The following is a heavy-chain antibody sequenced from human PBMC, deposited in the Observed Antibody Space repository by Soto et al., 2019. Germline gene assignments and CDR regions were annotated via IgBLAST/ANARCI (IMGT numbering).Heavy chain of an antibody. V-gene: IGHV3-7*01. D-gene: IGHD3-9*01. Sequence: GGSLRLSCAASGFTFSSYWMSWILQAPGKGLEWVANIKQDGSEKYYVDSVKGRSTISRDNDKNSLYLQMNSLRAEDTAVYYCARLRYFDWLLRYEYFQHWGQGSLVTVSS. CDR2: IKQDGSEK. CDR3: ARLRYFDWLLRYEYFQH. CDR1: GFTFSSYW. J-gene: IGHJ1*01.